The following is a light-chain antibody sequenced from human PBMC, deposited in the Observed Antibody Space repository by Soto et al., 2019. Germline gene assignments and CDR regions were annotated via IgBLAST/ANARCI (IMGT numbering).Light chain of an antibody. CDR3: QQDNTWPRT. J-gene: IGKJ1*01. V-gene: IGKV3-15*01. Sequence: EIVMTQSPATLSVSPGERATLSCRASQSVSSDLAWYHQKPGQAPRLLIYGASTRATGIPARFSGSGSGTEFTLTINSLQSEDFAVYDCQQDNTWPRTFGQGTKVEIK. CDR1: QSVSSD. CDR2: GAS.